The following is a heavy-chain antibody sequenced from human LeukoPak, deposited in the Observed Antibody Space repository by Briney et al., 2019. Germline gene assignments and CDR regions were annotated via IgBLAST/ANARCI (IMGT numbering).Heavy chain of an antibody. CDR3: ASQTYYYDSSGYYYNWFDP. Sequence: PSETLSLTCTVSGGSISSYYWSWIRQPPGKGLEWIGSIYYSGSTYYNPSLKSRVTISVDTSKNQFSLKLSSVTAADTAVYYCASQTYYYDSSGYYYNWFDPWGQGTLVTVSS. D-gene: IGHD3-22*01. CDR2: IYYSGST. V-gene: IGHV4-59*05. CDR1: GGSISSYY. J-gene: IGHJ5*02.